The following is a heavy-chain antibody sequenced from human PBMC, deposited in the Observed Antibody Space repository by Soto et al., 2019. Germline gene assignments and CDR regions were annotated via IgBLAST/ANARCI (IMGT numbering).Heavy chain of an antibody. Sequence: GSLRLSCVGSGFMFSGPSLHWVRQASGKGLEWVGQIKSKADSYATIYGASVEGRFTISRDDSKNTAYLQMDSLKTEDTAVYFCSPAYGTGAYFYCSSWGQGA. J-gene: IGHJ5*02. CDR3: SPAYGTGAYFYCSS. D-gene: IGHD2-8*02. CDR1: GFMFSGPS. CDR2: IKSKADSYAT. V-gene: IGHV3-73*01.